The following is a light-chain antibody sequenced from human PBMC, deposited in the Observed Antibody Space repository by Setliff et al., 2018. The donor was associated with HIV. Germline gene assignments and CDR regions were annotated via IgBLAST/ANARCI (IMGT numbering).Light chain of an antibody. CDR1: SSDVGGYNY. CDR2: EVR. J-gene: IGLJ1*01. CDR3: SPYAISNTLP. V-gene: IGLV2-14*01. Sequence: QSGLTQPASVSGSPGQSITISCTGTSSDVGGYNYVSWYQQHPGKAPKLIIYEVRNRPSGVSNRFSGSKSGNTASLTISGLQAGDEADYYCSPYAISNTLPFGTGTKVTVL.